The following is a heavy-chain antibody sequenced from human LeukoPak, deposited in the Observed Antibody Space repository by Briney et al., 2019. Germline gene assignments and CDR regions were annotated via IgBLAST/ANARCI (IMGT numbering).Heavy chain of an antibody. V-gene: IGHV3-7*01. CDR1: GFTFSSYW. CDR3: ARSITSRGYCSSTSCYKWGFYYYYYMDV. CDR2: INQEGSEK. D-gene: IGHD2-2*02. J-gene: IGHJ6*03. Sequence: GGSLRLACAASGFTFSSYWMSWVRPAEGEGREWVANINQEGSEKYYVDSGKGRFTISRDNAKNSLYLQMNSLRAEDTAVYYCARSITSRGYCSSTSCYKWGFYYYYYMDVWGKGTTVTVSS.